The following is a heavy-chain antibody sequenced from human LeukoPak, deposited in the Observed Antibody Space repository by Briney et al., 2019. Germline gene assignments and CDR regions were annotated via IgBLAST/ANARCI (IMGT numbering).Heavy chain of an antibody. Sequence: GGSLRLSCAVSGFTFSRYWKTWVRQAPGKGLEWVANIKVDGSEKYYVDAVKGRFTISRDNAKDSLYLQMNGLRAEDTAIYYCARAQWTAFDYYYYMDVWGKGTTVTVSS. CDR3: ARAQWTAFDYYYYMDV. CDR1: GFTFSRYW. CDR2: IKVDGSEK. D-gene: IGHD3/OR15-3a*01. J-gene: IGHJ6*03. V-gene: IGHV3-7*01.